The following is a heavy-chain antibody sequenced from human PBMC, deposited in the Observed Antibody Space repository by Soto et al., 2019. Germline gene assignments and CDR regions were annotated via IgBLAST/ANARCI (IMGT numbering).Heavy chain of an antibody. CDR2: IYWDDDK. CDR1: GFSLSTSGVG. V-gene: IGHV2-5*02. CDR3: AHRLASQAGPPAVDAFDI. D-gene: IGHD6-13*01. J-gene: IGHJ3*02. Sequence: QITLKESGPTLVKPTQTLSLTCTFSGFSLSTSGVGVGWIRQPPGKALEWLALIYWDDDKRYSPSLKSRLTITKDTSKHQVVITSTNMDPVDTATYYCAHRLASQAGPPAVDAFDIWVQGTMVTVSS.